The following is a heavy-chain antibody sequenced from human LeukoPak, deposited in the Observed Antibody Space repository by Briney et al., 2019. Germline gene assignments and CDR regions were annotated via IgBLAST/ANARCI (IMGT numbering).Heavy chain of an antibody. Sequence: SETLSLTCTVSGGSISSGSFFWDWIRQPPGKGLEWIGSVYYSGSTYSNPSLKSRVTISVGTSKNQPSMKVRSVTAADTAVYYCATGDVVIPTAPQRTLDYWGPGTLVTVSS. CDR1: GGSISSGSFF. V-gene: IGHV4-39*01. CDR2: VYYSGST. D-gene: IGHD2-2*01. J-gene: IGHJ4*02. CDR3: ATGDVVIPTAPQRTLDY.